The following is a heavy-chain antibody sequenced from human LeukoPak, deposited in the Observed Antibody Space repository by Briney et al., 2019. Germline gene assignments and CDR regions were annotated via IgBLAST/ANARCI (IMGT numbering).Heavy chain of an antibody. CDR1: GFTFSDYT. V-gene: IGHV3-30*04. J-gene: IGHJ4*02. Sequence: PGRSLRVSCAASGFTFSDYTMHWVRQAPGKGLEWVSVISYDGSQKYYADSVKGRLTISRDNSRNTLYLQMNSLRAEDTAVYYCARTVGAKGFDYWGQGTLVTVSS. D-gene: IGHD1-26*01. CDR2: ISYDGSQK. CDR3: ARTVGAKGFDY.